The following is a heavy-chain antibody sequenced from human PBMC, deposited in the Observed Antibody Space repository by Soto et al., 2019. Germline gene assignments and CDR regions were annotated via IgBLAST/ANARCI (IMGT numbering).Heavy chain of an antibody. CDR2: MYSDDDK. V-gene: IGHV2-5*02. D-gene: IGHD1-26*01. Sequence: QITLKESGPALLTPTQTLTLTCTLSGLSHSISRLGVGWIRQPPGKALEWLTLMYSDDDKRYNPSLESRLTITKDISKNQVVLTMTNLDPVDTATYYCVQNDAFYSAEDFQHWGQGALVTVSS. J-gene: IGHJ1*01. CDR3: VQNDAFYSAEDFQH. CDR1: GLSHSISRLG.